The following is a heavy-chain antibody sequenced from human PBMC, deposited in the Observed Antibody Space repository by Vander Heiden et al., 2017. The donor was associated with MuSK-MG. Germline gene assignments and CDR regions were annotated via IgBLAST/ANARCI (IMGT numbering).Heavy chain of an antibody. CDR3: AREFAAAGTKGGFDY. V-gene: IGHV3-33*01. CDR2: IWYDGSNK. D-gene: IGHD6-13*01. J-gene: IGHJ4*02. Sequence: QVQLVESGGGVVQPGRSLRLSCAASGFPFSGDGMHWVRQAPGKGLEGVAVIWYDGSNKYYADSVKGRFTISRDNSKNTLYLQMNSLRAEDTAVYYCAREFAAAGTKGGFDYWGQGTLVTVSS. CDR1: GFPFSGDG.